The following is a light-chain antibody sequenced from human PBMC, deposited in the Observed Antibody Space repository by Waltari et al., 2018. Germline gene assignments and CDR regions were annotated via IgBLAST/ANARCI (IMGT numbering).Light chain of an antibody. V-gene: IGLV2-14*03. CDR2: DVS. Sequence: QSALTQPAPVSGSPGQSITISCTGTSSDVGGYNHVSWYQQHPGKAPKLMIYDVSNRPSGVSNRFSGSKSGNTASLTISGLQAEDEADYYCSSYTSSSTVVFGGGTKLTVL. J-gene: IGLJ2*01. CDR1: SSDVGGYNH. CDR3: SSYTSSSTVV.